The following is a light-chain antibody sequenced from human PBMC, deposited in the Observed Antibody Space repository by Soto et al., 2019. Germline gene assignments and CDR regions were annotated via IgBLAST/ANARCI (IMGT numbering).Light chain of an antibody. CDR1: SSDVGGHNS. Sequence: QSALTQPASVSGSPGQSITISCTGTSSDVGGHNSVAWYQHNPGKAPKLMIHDVSNRPSGVSSRFSDSKSGNTASLSFSWLQAEDGADYYCSSYTSSSTLVFGTGTKLPV. J-gene: IGLJ1*01. CDR2: DVS. V-gene: IGLV2-14*01. CDR3: SSYTSSSTLV.